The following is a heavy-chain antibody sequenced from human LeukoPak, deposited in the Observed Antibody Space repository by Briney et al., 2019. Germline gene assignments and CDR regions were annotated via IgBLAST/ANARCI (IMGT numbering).Heavy chain of an antibody. Sequence: GASVKVSCKVSGNTLTELSMHWVRQAPGRGLEWMGGFEPEEGEIIYAQKFQGRVTMTEDTSTDTAYMDLSSLTSEDTAVYYCATTGLALRYCNGGSCYVVSNKWFDPWGQGTLVTVSS. CDR1: GNTLTELS. D-gene: IGHD2-15*01. V-gene: IGHV1-24*01. CDR3: ATTGLALRYCNGGSCYVVSNKWFDP. J-gene: IGHJ5*02. CDR2: FEPEEGEI.